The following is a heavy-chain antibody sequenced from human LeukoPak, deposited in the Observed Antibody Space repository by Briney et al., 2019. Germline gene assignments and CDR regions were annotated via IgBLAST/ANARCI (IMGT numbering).Heavy chain of an antibody. V-gene: IGHV1-24*01. D-gene: IGHD5-18*01. CDR3: ATVGYSYGAFDY. CDR1: GYTPSGIS. J-gene: IGHJ4*02. Sequence: GASVKVSCKVSGYTPSGISMYWVRQAPGKGLEWMGGIDREDGQTIYAQKFQGRVTMTEDTSTDTAYMEVSRLTSEDTAFYYCATVGYSYGAFDYWGQGTLVTVSS. CDR2: IDREDGQT.